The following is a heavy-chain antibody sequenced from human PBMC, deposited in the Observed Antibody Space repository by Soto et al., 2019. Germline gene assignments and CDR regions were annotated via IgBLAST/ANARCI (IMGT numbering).Heavy chain of an antibody. CDR3: ARDRGIAAAGTLLNNYYSSYGMDV. Sequence: SETLSLTCTVSGGSISSGGYYWSWIRQHPGKGLEWIGYIYYSGSTYYNPSLKSRVTISVDTSKNQFSLKLSSVTAADTAVYYCARDRGIAAAGTLLNNYYSSYGMDVWGQGTTVTVSS. D-gene: IGHD6-13*01. V-gene: IGHV4-31*03. CDR2: IYYSGST. CDR1: GGSISSGGYY. J-gene: IGHJ6*02.